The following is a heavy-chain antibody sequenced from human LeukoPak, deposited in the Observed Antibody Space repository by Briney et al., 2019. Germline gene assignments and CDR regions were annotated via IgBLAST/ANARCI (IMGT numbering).Heavy chain of an antibody. CDR2: IIPIFGTA. CDR1: GGTFISYA. Sequence: ASVKVSCKASGGTFISYAISWVRQAPGQGLEWMGGIIPIFGTANYAQKFQGRVTITADESTSTAYTELSSLRSEDTAVYYCAGGYYYDSSGYSDYWAREPWSPSPQ. V-gene: IGHV1-69*01. J-gene: IGHJ4*02. D-gene: IGHD3-22*01. CDR3: AGGYYYDSSGYSDY.